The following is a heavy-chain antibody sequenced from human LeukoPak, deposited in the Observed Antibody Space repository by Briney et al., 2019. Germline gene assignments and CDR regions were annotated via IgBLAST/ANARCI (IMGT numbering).Heavy chain of an antibody. CDR3: AREGGGKSAFDI. CDR1: GGSISSYY. D-gene: IGHD1-26*01. Sequence: PSETLSLTCTVSGGSISSYYWSWIRQPPGKGLERIGYIYYSGSTNYNPSLKSRVTISVDTSKNQFSLKLSSVTAADTAVYYCAREGGGKSAFDIWGQGTMVTVSS. J-gene: IGHJ3*02. CDR2: IYYSGST. V-gene: IGHV4-59*01.